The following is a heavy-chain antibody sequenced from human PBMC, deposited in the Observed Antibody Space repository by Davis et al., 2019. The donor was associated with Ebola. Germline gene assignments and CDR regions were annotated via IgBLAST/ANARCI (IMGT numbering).Heavy chain of an antibody. V-gene: IGHV3-15*01. CDR2: ITIKTDGETT. CDR1: GFTFANAW. Sequence: PGGSLRLSCAASGFTFANAWMTWVRQAPGKGLEWVGRITIKTDGETTEYAASVKGRFTISRDDSKKTLDLQMNSLKTEDTAVYYCTTRREYFQYWGQGTVVTVSS. CDR3: TTRREYFQY. J-gene: IGHJ1*01.